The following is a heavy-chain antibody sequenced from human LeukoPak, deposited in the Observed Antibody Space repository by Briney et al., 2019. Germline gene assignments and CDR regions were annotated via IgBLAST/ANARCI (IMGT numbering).Heavy chain of an antibody. J-gene: IGHJ4*02. CDR2: IYYSGST. CDR3: ARGSYGSGSGFDY. V-gene: IGHV4-59*01. Sequence: PSETLSLTCTASGGSISSYYWSWIRQPPGKGLEWIGYIYYSGSTNYNPSLKSRVTISVDTSKNQFSLKLSSVTAADTAVYYCARGSYGSGSGFDYWGQGTLVTVSS. D-gene: IGHD3-10*01. CDR1: GGSISSYY.